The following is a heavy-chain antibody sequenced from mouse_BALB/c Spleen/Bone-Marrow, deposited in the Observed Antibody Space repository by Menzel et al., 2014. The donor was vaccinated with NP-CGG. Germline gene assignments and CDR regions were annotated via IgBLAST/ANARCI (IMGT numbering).Heavy chain of an antibody. CDR3: ARTGTKDYFDY. V-gene: IGHV2-9*02. Sequence: QVQLQQSGPGLVAPSQSLSITCTASGFSLTSYGVHWVRQPPGKGLEWLGVKWAGGTTSYNSALMSRLSISRDNSKSQVFLKMNSLQPDDTAIYYCARTGTKDYFDYWGQGTTLTVSS. D-gene: IGHD4-1*01. CDR1: GFSLTSYG. CDR2: KWAGGTT. J-gene: IGHJ2*01.